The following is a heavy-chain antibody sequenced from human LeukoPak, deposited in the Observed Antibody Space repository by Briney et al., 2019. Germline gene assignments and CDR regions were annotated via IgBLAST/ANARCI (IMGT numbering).Heavy chain of an antibody. J-gene: IGHJ3*02. CDR3: ARDLVTVTKGFDI. Sequence: PSETLSLTCAVSTDSFSSHYWTWIRQPPGKGLEWIGYISYIGSPNYNPSLKSRVTISIDTSKNQFSLKLSSVTAADTAVYYCARDLVTVTKGFDIWGQGTMVSVSS. D-gene: IGHD4-17*01. CDR2: ISYIGSP. V-gene: IGHV4-59*11. CDR1: TDSFSSHY.